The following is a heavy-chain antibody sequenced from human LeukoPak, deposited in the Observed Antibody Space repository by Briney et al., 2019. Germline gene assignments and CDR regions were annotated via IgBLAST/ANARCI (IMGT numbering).Heavy chain of an antibody. D-gene: IGHD6-6*01. J-gene: IGHJ4*02. V-gene: IGHV4-59*01. Sequence: SETLSLTCTVSGGSISSYYWSWIRQPPGKGLEWIGYMYFGGSSNYNPSLKSRVTISVDTSKNQFSLKLSSVTAADTAVYYCARGFPNPYSSSSPITFDYWGQGTLVTVSS. CDR1: GGSISSYY. CDR2: MYFGGSS. CDR3: ARGFPNPYSSSSPITFDY.